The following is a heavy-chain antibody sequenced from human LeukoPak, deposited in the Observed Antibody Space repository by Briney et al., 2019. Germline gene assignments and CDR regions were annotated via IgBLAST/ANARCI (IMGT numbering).Heavy chain of an antibody. Sequence: ASVKVSCKASGYTFTSYDINWVRQATGQGLEWVGWMNPNSGNTGYAQKFQGRVTMTRNTSISTAYMELSSLRSEDTAVYYCATQTSHYYYGSGSYYNVFRMDVWGQGTTVTVSS. CDR3: ATQTSHYYYGSGSYYNVFRMDV. V-gene: IGHV1-8*01. CDR2: MNPNSGNT. D-gene: IGHD3-10*01. CDR1: GYTFTSYD. J-gene: IGHJ6*02.